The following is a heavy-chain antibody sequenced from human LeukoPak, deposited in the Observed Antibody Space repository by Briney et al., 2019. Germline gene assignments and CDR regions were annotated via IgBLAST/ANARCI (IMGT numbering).Heavy chain of an antibody. J-gene: IGHJ5*02. V-gene: IGHV5-51*01. Sequence: ISCXTSGYSFTXXXXXWVXXXXGXXLXWMXXIYPGDSETKYSPSFQGQVTISADRSISTAYLQWSSLKASDTAMYYCARHGKLSXXRNWFDPWGQGTXXXXSS. CDR1: GYSFTXXX. CDR2: IYPGDSET. D-gene: IGHD1-26*01. CDR3: ARHGKLSXXRNWFDP.